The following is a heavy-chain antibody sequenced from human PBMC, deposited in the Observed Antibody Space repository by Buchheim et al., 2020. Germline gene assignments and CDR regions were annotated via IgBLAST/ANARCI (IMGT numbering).Heavy chain of an antibody. D-gene: IGHD6-13*01. V-gene: IGHV3-7*01. CDR2: IKQDGSEK. CDR3: ASASSSWLYYYGMDV. J-gene: IGHJ6*02. CDR1: GFTFSSYW. Sequence: EVQLVESGGGLVQPGGSLRLSCAASGFTFSSYWMSWVRQAPGKGLERVANIKQDGSEKYYVDSVKGRFTISRDNAKNSLYLQMNSLRAEDTAVYYCASASSSWLYYYGMDVWGQGTT.